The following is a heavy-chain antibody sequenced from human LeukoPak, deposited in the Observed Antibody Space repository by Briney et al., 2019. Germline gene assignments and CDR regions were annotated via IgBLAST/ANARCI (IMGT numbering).Heavy chain of an antibody. CDR3: ARAHPYYYGSGSYSYYFDY. V-gene: IGHV4-59*01. CDR2: IYYSGST. CDR1: GGSISSFY. Sequence: SETLSLTCTVSGGSISSFYWSWIRQPPGKGLEWIGYIYYSGSTNYNPSLKSRVTISVDTSKNQFSLKLSSVTAADTAVYYCARAHPYYYGSGSYSYYFDYWGQGTLVTVSS. D-gene: IGHD3-10*01. J-gene: IGHJ4*02.